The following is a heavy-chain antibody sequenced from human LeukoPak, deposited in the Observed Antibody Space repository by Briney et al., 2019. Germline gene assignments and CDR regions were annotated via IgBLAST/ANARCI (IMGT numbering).Heavy chain of an antibody. CDR1: GGSFSGYY. J-gene: IGHJ5*02. Sequence: SETLSLTCAVYGGSFSGYYWSWIRQPPGKGLEWIGEINHSGSTNYNPSLKSRVTISVDTSKNQFSLKLSSVTAADTAVYYCARDLYYYGSGSYYTWLDPWGQGTLVTVSS. D-gene: IGHD3-10*01. CDR2: INHSGST. V-gene: IGHV4-34*01. CDR3: ARDLYYYGSGSYYTWLDP.